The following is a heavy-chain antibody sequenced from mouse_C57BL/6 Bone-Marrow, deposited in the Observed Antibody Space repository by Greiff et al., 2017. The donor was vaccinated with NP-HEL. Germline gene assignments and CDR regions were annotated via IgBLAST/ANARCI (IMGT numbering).Heavy chain of an antibody. V-gene: IGHV5-16*01. D-gene: IGHD2-4*01. J-gene: IGHJ4*01. CDR1: GFTFSDYY. Sequence: EVMLVESEGGLVQPGSSMKLSCTASGFTFSDYYMAWVRQVPEKGLEWVANINYDGSSTYYLDSFKSRFIISRDNAKNILYLQMRSLKSEDTATYYCAREGGLRRRTYAMDYWGQGTSVTVSS. CDR2: INYDGSST. CDR3: AREGGLRRRTYAMDY.